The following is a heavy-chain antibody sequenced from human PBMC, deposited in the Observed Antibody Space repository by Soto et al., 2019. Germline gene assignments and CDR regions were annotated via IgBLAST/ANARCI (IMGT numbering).Heavy chain of an antibody. CDR1: GFTFTGYW. Sequence: GGSLRLSCAASGFTFTGYWMSWVRQAPGKGLEWVANIKQDGSEKYYVDSVKGRFTISRDNTKNSLYLQMNSLRAEDTAVYYCAKDMVRGVIIKVAYYYYGMDVWGQGTTVTVSS. CDR3: AKDMVRGVIIKVAYYYYGMDV. CDR2: IKQDGSEK. V-gene: IGHV3-7*03. D-gene: IGHD3-10*01. J-gene: IGHJ6*02.